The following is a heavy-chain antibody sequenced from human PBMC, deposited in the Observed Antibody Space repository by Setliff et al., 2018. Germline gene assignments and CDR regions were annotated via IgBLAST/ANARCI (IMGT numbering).Heavy chain of an antibody. V-gene: IGHV4-34*01. D-gene: IGHD6-19*01. CDR1: GGSFSGYY. J-gene: IGHJ4*02. CDR3: ATSGFCSAGSCYSFDD. CDR2: IYYRGDT. Sequence: SETLSLTCTVSGGSFSGYYWTWIRQPPGKGLEWIGRIYYRGDTYYNASLKGRLTISVDTAQNQFSLRLTSVTAADTAVYYCATSGFCSAGSCYSFDDWGQGALVTVSS.